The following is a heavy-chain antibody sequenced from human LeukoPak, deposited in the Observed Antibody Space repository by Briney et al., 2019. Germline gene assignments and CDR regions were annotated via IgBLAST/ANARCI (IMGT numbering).Heavy chain of an antibody. CDR1: GDSVSSSAS. J-gene: IGHJ5*02. CDR2: TYYRSKWSS. CDR3: ARDVDSSNEWGPFDP. V-gene: IGHV6-1*01. D-gene: IGHD1-1*01. Sequence: LSQTLSLTCAISGDSVSSSASWNWIRQSPSRGLEWLGRTYYRSKWSSDYATSVKSRITINADTSKNQFSLQLSSVIPEDTAVYYCARDVDSSNEWGPFDPWGQGTLVTVSS.